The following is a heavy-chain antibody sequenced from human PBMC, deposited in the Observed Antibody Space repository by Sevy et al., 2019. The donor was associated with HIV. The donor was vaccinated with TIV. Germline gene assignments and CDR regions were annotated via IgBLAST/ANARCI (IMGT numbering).Heavy chain of an antibody. CDR1: GGSISSSSYY. Sequence: SETLSLTCTVSGGSISSSSYYWGWIRQPPGKGLEWIGSIYYSGSTYCNPSLMSRVTISVDTSKNQFSLKLSSVTAADTTVYYCARLDYINGMDVWGQGTTVTVSS. CDR3: ARLDYINGMDV. D-gene: IGHD4-4*01. V-gene: IGHV4-39*01. J-gene: IGHJ6*02. CDR2: IYYSGST.